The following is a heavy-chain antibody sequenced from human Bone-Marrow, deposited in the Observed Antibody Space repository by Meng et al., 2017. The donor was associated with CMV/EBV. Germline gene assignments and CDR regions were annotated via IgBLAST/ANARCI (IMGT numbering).Heavy chain of an antibody. J-gene: IGHJ4*02. CDR2: ISLNSGSI. D-gene: IGHD2-2*01. CDR1: GFTFDDYA. V-gene: IGHV3-9*01. CDR3: AKDRAIVVVPVAKGELFDY. Sequence: GGSLRLSCAASGFTFDDYAMHWVRQAPGKGLEWVSGISLNSGSIGYADSVKGRFTISRDNAKNSLYLQMNSLRAEDTAVYYCAKDRAIVVVPVAKGELFDYWGQGTLVTVSS.